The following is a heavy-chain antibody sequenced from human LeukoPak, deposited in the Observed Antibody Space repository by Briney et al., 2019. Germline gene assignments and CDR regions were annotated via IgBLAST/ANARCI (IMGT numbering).Heavy chain of an antibody. J-gene: IGHJ4*02. CDR2: IPYDGSNT. Sequence: AGGSLRLSCAASGFTFRKFAMHWVRQAPGKGLEWVAVIPYDGSNTYYADSVKGRFTISRDNSKNTLYLQMNSLRAEDSAVYYCAKNTKPTLVTPDFWGQGTLVTVSS. V-gene: IGHV3-30-3*02. D-gene: IGHD4-23*01. CDR1: GFTFRKFA. CDR3: AKNTKPTLVTPDF.